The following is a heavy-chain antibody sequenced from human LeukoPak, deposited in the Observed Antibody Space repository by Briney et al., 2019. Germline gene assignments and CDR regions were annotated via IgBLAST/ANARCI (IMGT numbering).Heavy chain of an antibody. V-gene: IGHV3-23*01. CDR1: GFTFSSYA. D-gene: IGHD3-10*01. J-gene: IGHJ6*02. CDR2: IGSGSGGTT. CDR3: AKNYESGRGVPYGMDV. Sequence: GRSLRLSCAASGFTFSSYAMRWVRQAPGKGLEWVSAIGSGSGGTTIYADSVKGRFTISRDNSKNTLYLQMSSLRGEDTGVYYCAKNYESGRGVPYGMDVWAKGPRSPSP.